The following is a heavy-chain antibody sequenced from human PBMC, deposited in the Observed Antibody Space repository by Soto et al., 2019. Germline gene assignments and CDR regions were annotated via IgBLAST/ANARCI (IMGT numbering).Heavy chain of an antibody. CDR2: ISYDGSNK. CDR3: AKVATGMDV. V-gene: IGHV3-30*18. J-gene: IGHJ6*02. Sequence: GGSLILSCAASGFTFSSYGMHWVRQAPGKGLEWVAFISYDGSNKYYADSVKGRFTISRANSKNTLYLQMNSLRAEDTAVYYCAKVATGMDVWGQGTTVTVSS. CDR1: GFTFSSYG.